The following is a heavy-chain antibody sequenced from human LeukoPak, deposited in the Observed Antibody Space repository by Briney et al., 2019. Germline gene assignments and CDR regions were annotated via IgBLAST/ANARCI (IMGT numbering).Heavy chain of an antibody. CDR3: ARKGPDSSGYYYLDY. V-gene: IGHV4-30-2*01. CDR1: GGSISSGGYS. CDR2: IYHSGST. J-gene: IGHJ4*02. D-gene: IGHD3-22*01. Sequence: SQTLSLTCAVSGGSISSGGYSWSWIRQPPGKGLEWIGHIYHSGSTYYNPSLKSRVTISVDRSKNQFSLKLSSVTAADTAVYYCARKGPDSSGYYYLDYWGQGTLVTVSS.